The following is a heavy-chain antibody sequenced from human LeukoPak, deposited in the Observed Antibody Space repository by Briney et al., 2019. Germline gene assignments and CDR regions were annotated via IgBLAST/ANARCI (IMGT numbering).Heavy chain of an antibody. CDR2: ISYDGSNK. J-gene: IGHJ5*01. D-gene: IGHD1-1*01. CDR3: AKEGNSYNWNGEMGSWFDS. Sequence: GGSLRLSCAASGFTFSSYGMHWVRQAPGKGLEWVAGISYDGSNKYYADSVKGRFTISRDNSKNTLYLQMNSLRAEDTAVYYCAKEGNSYNWNGEMGSWFDSWGRGTLVTVS. V-gene: IGHV3-30*18. CDR1: GFTFSSYG.